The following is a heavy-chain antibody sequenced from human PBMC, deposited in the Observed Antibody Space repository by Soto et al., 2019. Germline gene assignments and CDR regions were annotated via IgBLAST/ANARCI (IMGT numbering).Heavy chain of an antibody. V-gene: IGHV4-34*01. CDR2: INHSGGT. Sequence: SETLSLTCAVYGGSFSGYYWSWIRQPPGKGLEWIGEINHSGGTNYNPSLKSRVTISVDTSKNQFSLKLSSVTAADTAVYYCARFLYSSSFYYWGQGTLVTVSS. J-gene: IGHJ4*02. CDR3: ARFLYSSSFYY. D-gene: IGHD6-13*01. CDR1: GGSFSGYY.